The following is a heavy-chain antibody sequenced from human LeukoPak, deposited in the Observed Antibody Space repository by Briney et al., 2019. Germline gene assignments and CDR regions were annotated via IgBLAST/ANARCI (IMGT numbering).Heavy chain of an antibody. CDR3: ARDRGGWLRPYFDS. J-gene: IGHJ4*02. D-gene: IGHD5-12*01. Sequence: PSETLSLTCTVSGGSINSADHYWSWIRQSPGKGLEWVGYIFSTGSTYYNPSLQSRLTISLDKSTNQFFLKLTSVTAADTAVYYCARDRGGWLRPYFDSWGQGTLVTVSS. CDR2: IFSTGST. CDR1: GGSINSADHY. V-gene: IGHV4-30-4*08.